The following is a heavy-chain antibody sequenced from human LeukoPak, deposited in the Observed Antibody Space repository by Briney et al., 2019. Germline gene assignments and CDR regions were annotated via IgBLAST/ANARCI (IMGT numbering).Heavy chain of an antibody. J-gene: IGHJ6*03. CDR1: GYTFTGYY. V-gene: IGHV1-2*06. Sequence: ASVKVSCKASGYTFTGYYMHWVRQAPVQGLEWMGRINPNSGGTNYAQKFQGRVTMTRDTSISTAYMELSRLRSDDTAVYYCARDATMVRGVIARYYHMDVWGKGTTVTVSS. D-gene: IGHD3-10*01. CDR2: INPNSGGT. CDR3: ARDATMVRGVIARYYHMDV.